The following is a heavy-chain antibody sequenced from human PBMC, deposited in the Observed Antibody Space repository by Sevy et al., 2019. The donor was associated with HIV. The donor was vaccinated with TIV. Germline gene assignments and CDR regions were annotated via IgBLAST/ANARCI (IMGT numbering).Heavy chain of an antibody. CDR1: GFAFSTHA. CDR2: ISYEGTET. V-gene: IGHV3-30-3*01. CDR3: ARDERYSIKWYPLY. D-gene: IGHD1-26*01. Sequence: GGCLRLSCAASGFAFSTHAMHWVRQAPGKGLEWVAVISYEGTETFYAASVEGRFTISRDNSKNMLSLQINSLKPDDTAVYYCARDERYSIKWYPLYWGHGTLVTVSS. J-gene: IGHJ4*01.